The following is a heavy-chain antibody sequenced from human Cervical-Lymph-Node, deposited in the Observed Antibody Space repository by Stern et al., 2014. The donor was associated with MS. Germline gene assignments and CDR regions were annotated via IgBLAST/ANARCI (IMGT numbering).Heavy chain of an antibody. CDR3: ARIFITMVRGVWDYYYYYGMDV. CDR1: GGSFSGYY. Sequence: QVQLQQWGAGLLKPSETLSLTCAVYGGSFSGYYWSWIRQPPGKGLEWIGEINHSGSTNYNPSLKSRVTIPVDTSKTQFSLKLSSVTAADTAVYYCARIFITMVRGVWDYYYYYGMDVWGQGTTVTVSS. CDR2: INHSGST. D-gene: IGHD3-10*01. J-gene: IGHJ6*02. V-gene: IGHV4-34*01.